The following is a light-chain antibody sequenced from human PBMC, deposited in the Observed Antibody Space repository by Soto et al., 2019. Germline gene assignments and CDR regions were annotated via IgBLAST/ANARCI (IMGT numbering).Light chain of an antibody. CDR2: AAS. J-gene: IGKJ1*01. CDR3: QQSYSTPPT. Sequence: DIQMTQSPSSLSASVGDRVSITCRASQSISTHLSWYQQKPGKAPKLLIYAASSLQSWVPSRFTGSGSGTDFTLTISSLQPEDFATYYCQQSYSTPPTFGQGTKVDIK. V-gene: IGKV1-39*01. CDR1: QSISTH.